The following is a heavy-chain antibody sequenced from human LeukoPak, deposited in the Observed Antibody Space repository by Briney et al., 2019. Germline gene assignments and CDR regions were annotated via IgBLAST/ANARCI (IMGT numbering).Heavy chain of an antibody. D-gene: IGHD1-26*01. V-gene: IGHV4-61*02. CDR3: ARESLGPPYYFDY. CDR1: GGSISTGADY. J-gene: IGHJ4*02. CDR2: IYTSGST. Sequence: SQTLPLTYTVSGGSISTGADYWSWIRQPAGKGLEWIGRIYTSGSTNYNPSLKSRVTISVDTSKNQFFLKLSSVTAADTAVYYCARESLGPPYYFDYWGQGTLVTVSS.